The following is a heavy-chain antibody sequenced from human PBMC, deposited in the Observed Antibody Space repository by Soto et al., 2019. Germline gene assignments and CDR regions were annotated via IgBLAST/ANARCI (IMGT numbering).Heavy chain of an antibody. J-gene: IGHJ5*02. D-gene: IGHD2-15*01. Sequence: PGGSLRLSCSASGFTFSSYAMHWVRQAPGKGLEYVSAISSNGGSTYYADSVKGRFTISRDNSKNTLYLQMSSLRAEDTAVYYCVQDVGYCSGGSCYTNWFDPWGQGTLVTVSS. CDR2: ISSNGGST. CDR1: GFTFSSYA. V-gene: IGHV3-64D*06. CDR3: VQDVGYCSGGSCYTNWFDP.